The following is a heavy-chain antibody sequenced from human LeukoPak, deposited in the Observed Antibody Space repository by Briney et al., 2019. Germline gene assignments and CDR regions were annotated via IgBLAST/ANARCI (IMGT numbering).Heavy chain of an antibody. V-gene: IGHV3-64*01. CDR3: ARNGEASLLWFGNYYYGMDV. D-gene: IGHD3-10*01. Sequence: GGSLRLSCAASGFTFSSYAMHWVRQAPGKGLEYVSAISSNGGSTYYANSVKGRFTISRDNSKNTLYLQMGSLRAEDMAVYYCARNGEASLLWFGNYYYGMDVWGQGTTVTVSS. CDR2: ISSNGGST. CDR1: GFTFSSYA. J-gene: IGHJ6*02.